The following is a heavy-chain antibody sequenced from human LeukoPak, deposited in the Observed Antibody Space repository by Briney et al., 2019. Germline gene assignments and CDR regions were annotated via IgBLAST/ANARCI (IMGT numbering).Heavy chain of an antibody. Sequence: QPGGSLRLSCVGFGFSFSSYSMNWVRQAPGKGLEWVSYITSSSTTMSYADSVKGRFTISRDNAKNSLYLQVNSLRDEDTAVYYCARKPNFYRTYNYGMDVWGQGTTVTVSS. D-gene: IGHD1-14*01. CDR2: ITSSSTTM. J-gene: IGHJ6*02. CDR3: ARKPNFYRTYNYGMDV. CDR1: GFSFSSYS. V-gene: IGHV3-48*02.